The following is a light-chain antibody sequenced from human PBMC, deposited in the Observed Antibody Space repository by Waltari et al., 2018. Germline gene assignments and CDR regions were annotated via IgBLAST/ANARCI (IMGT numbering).Light chain of an antibody. CDR3: QQRSNWPPKIT. V-gene: IGKV3-11*01. Sequence: EIVLTQSPATLALSPGERATLSCRASQSVSSYLAWYQQKPGQAPRLLVYVASNRATGIPARFSSSGSGTDFTLTISSLEPEDFAVYYCQQRSNWPPKITFGQGTRLEIK. CDR2: VAS. J-gene: IGKJ5*01. CDR1: QSVSSY.